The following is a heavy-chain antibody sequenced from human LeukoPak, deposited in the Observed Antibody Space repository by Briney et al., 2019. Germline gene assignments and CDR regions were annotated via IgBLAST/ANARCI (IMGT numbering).Heavy chain of an antibody. D-gene: IGHD5-12*01. CDR1: GGSFSGYY. CDR2: INHSGST. CDR3: ARLSGYDAFDI. V-gene: IGHV4-34*01. Sequence: PSETLSLTCAVYGGSFSGYYWSWIRQPPGKGLEWIGEINHSGSTNYNPSLKSRVTISVDTSKNQFSLKLSSVTAADTAVYYCARLSGYDAFDIWGQGTMVTASS. J-gene: IGHJ3*02.